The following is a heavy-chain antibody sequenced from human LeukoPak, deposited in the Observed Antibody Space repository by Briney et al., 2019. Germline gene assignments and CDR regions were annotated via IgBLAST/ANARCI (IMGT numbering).Heavy chain of an antibody. J-gene: IGHJ4*02. CDR2: IYISGST. CDR3: GRGGNSVHSSSWSSDY. CDR1: VDSISTYY. V-gene: IGHV4-4*07. Sequence: PETLSLTCTVPVDSISTYYWSCIRQPVGKGLEWSWRIYISGSTNFNPSLKSRVTMSVDTSKNKFSMKLSCVTAAETAVYCCGRGGNSVHSSSWSSDYWGQGTLVTVSS. D-gene: IGHD6-13*01.